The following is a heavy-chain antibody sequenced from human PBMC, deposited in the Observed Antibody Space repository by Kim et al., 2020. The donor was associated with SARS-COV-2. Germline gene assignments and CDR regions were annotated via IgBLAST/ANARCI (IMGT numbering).Heavy chain of an antibody. V-gene: IGHV1-3*01. D-gene: IGHD3-10*01. CDR3: AREGSGSYNWLDP. Sequence: NYSKKFTGRVTIRRDKSATTAYMELSSLTFKDTAVYYCAREGSGSYNWLDPWGQGTLVTVSS. J-gene: IGHJ5*02.